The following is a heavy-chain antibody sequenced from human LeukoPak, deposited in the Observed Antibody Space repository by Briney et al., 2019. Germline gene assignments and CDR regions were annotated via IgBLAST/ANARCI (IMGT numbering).Heavy chain of an antibody. CDR2: ISGSKT. D-gene: IGHD5-24*01. Sequence: GGSLRLSCLASGFSFTTYAMNWVRQAPGEGLEWVSDISGSKTYYAESVKGRFTISRDNSKNTLHLQVNSLRVGDTAVYYCAKQDGEVATLDWFDPWGQGTLVTVSS. V-gene: IGHV3-23*05. CDR1: GFSFTTYA. J-gene: IGHJ5*02. CDR3: AKQDGEVATLDWFDP.